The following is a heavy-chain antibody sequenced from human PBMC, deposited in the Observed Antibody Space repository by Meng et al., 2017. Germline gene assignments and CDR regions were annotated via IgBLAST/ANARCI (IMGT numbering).Heavy chain of an antibody. D-gene: IGHD1-26*01. CDR3: ARGRNYYEFDYFDY. CDR1: GSSFSDYY. CDR2: ISSSGSTK. Sequence: SLKISCAASGSSFSDYYMGWLRAAPGKGLRWVSYISSSGSTKYYADAVKGRFTISRDNAKNSLYLQMNSLRAEDTAVYYCARGRNYYEFDYFDYWGQGTLVTVSS. J-gene: IGHJ4*02. V-gene: IGHV3-11*04.